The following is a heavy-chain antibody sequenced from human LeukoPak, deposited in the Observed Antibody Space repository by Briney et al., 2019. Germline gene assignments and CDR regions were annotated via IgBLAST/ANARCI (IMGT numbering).Heavy chain of an antibody. CDR3: AREVGAIRSHFDY. CDR1: GYSISSGYY. J-gene: IGHJ4*02. D-gene: IGHD1-26*01. CDR2: IYYSGST. V-gene: IGHV4-61*01. Sequence: SETLSLTCTVSGYSISSGYYWGWIRQPPGKGLEWIGYIYYSGSTNYNPSLKSRVTISVDTSKNQFSLKLSSVTAADTAVYYCAREVGAIRSHFDYWGQGTLVTVSS.